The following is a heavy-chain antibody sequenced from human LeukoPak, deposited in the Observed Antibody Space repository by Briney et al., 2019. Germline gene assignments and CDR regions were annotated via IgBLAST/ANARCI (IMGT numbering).Heavy chain of an antibody. V-gene: IGHV3-23*01. CDR1: GFTFSSYA. J-gene: IGHJ5*02. Sequence: GGSLRLSCAASGFTFSSYAMSWVRQAPGKGLEWVSAISGSGGGTYYAESVKGRFTISRDNSKNMLYLQMNSLRAEDTAVYYCAKGLVVVVPAAWGQGNPGHRLL. D-gene: IGHD2-2*01. CDR3: AKGLVVVVPAA. CDR2: ISGSGGGT.